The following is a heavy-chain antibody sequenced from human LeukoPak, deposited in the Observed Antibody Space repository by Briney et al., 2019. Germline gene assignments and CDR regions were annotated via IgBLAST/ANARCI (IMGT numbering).Heavy chain of an antibody. D-gene: IGHD5-12*01. J-gene: IGHJ4*02. CDR3: TKMTSGSFDY. Sequence: GGSLRLSCAASGFTVSSNYMSWVRQAPGKGLEWVGRIRSKTDGGTTDYAAPVKGRFTISRDDSKNTLYLQMNSLKTEDTAVYYCTKMTSGSFDYWGQGTLVTVSS. V-gene: IGHV3-15*01. CDR1: GFTVSSNY. CDR2: IRSKTDGGTT.